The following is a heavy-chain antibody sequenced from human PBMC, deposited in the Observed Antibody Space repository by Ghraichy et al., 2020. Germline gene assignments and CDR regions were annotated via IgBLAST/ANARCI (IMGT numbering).Heavy chain of an antibody. D-gene: IGHD4-23*01. Sequence: SETLSLTCTVSGGSISSYYWSWIRQPPGKGLEWIGYIYYSGSTNYNPSLKSRVTISVDTSKNQFSLKLSSVTAADTVVYYCARGRVYGGTFDYWGQGTLVTVSS. CDR1: GGSISSYY. CDR3: ARGRVYGGTFDY. J-gene: IGHJ4*02. CDR2: IYYSGST. V-gene: IGHV4-59*01.